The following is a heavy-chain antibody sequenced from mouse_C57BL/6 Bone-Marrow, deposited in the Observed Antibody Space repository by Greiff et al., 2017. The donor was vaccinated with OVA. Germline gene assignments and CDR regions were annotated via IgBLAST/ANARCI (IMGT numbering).Heavy chain of an antibody. V-gene: IGHV1-53*01. CDR2: INPSNGGT. J-gene: IGHJ2*01. Sequence: QVQLKQPGTELVKPGASVKLSCKASGYTFTSYWMHWVKQRPGQGLEWIGNINPSNGGTNYNEKFKSKATLTVDKSSSTAYMQLSSLTSEDSAVYYCARAGWLLDYFDYWGQGTTLTVSS. CDR3: ARAGWLLDYFDY. D-gene: IGHD2-3*01. CDR1: GYTFTSYW.